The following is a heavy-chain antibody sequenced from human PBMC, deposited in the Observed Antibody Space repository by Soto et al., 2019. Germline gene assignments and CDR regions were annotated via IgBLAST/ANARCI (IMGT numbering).Heavy chain of an antibody. CDR1: GFTFRVYW. Sequence: GGSLRLSCVAPGFTFRVYWMSWGGQSPGEGLEWVARIKFDGTGIQYADSVKGRFSISRDNDGNSVYLQMNSLRAEETAVYYCARDSGYCSVDSVNFYFGFWGQGALVTVS. V-gene: IGHV3-7*01. J-gene: IGHJ4*02. D-gene: IGHD2-15*01. CDR2: IKFDGTGI. CDR3: ARDSGYCSVDSVNFYFGF.